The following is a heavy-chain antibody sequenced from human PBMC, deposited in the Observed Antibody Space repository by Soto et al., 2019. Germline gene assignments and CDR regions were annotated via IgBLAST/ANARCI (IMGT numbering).Heavy chain of an antibody. V-gene: IGHV3-7*05. D-gene: IGHD3-16*01. J-gene: IGHJ4*02. CDR3: ARVWGLSGVFG. CDR1: GFTFSGYW. CDR2: IKQDGSEK. Sequence: EVQLVESGGGLVQPGGSLRLSCAASGFTFSGYWMNWVRQAPGKGLEWVANIKQDGSEKNYVDSVKGRVTVSRANAKNSRHLQLNSLAAEDTEVYLCARVWGLSGVFGWGKGTLVT.